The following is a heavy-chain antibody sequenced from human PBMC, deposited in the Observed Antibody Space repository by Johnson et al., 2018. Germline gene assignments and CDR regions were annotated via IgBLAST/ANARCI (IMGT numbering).Heavy chain of an antibody. CDR2: ISYDGTNK. CDR1: GFTFTNYG. Sequence: QVQLVQSGGGVVQPGRSLRLSCAASGFTFTNYGMHWVRQAPGKGLEWVALISYDGTNKYYADSVKGRFTIYRDNSKNTLYLQMNSLRAEDTAVYYCARGDIVGVVVAREYFQHWGQGTLVTVSS. V-gene: IGHV3-30*03. CDR3: ARGDIVGVVVAREYFQH. J-gene: IGHJ1*01. D-gene: IGHD2-15*01.